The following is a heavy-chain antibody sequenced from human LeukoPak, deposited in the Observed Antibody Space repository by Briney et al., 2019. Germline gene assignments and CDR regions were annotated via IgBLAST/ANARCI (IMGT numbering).Heavy chain of an antibody. J-gene: IGHJ3*02. V-gene: IGHV3-9*03. CDR1: GFTFDDYA. CDR3: AKGGGYTNHDAFDI. D-gene: IGHD5-12*01. Sequence: GGSLRLSCAVSGFTFDDYAMHWVRQAPGKGLEWVSGISWNSGSIGYADSVKGRFTISRDNAKNSLYLQMNSLRAEDMALYYCAKGGGYTNHDAFDIWGQGTMVTVSS. CDR2: ISWNSGSI.